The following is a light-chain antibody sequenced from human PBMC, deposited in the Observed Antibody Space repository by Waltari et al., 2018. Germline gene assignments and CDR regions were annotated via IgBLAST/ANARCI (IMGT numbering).Light chain of an antibody. J-gene: IGLJ2*01. CDR1: NSGNKN. CDR2: DDS. CDR3: QVWDSSSDHRV. Sequence: SYVVTQPPSVSVAPGTTARITCAGNNSGNKNVHWYQQKPGQAPVLVVYDDSDRPSGIPERFSGSNSGNTATLTINRAEAGDEADYHCQVWDSSSDHRVFGGGTKLTVL. V-gene: IGLV3-21*03.